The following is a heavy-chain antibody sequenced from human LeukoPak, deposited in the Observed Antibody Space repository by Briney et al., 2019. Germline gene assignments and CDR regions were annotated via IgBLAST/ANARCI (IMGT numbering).Heavy chain of an antibody. J-gene: IGHJ2*01. CDR3: AKGAWNFDL. V-gene: IGHV3-7*01. Sequence: GGSLRLSCVASGFSFNSYWMSWVRQAPGKGLEWVANIKQDGSEKSYVGSVKGRFTISRDNAKNSLYLQMDSLSAADTAIYFCAKGAWNFDLWGRGTLVSVSS. CDR2: IKQDGSEK. CDR1: GFSFNSYW.